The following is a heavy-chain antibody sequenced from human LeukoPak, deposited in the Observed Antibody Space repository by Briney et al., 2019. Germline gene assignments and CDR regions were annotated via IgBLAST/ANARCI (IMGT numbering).Heavy chain of an antibody. Sequence: SETLSLTCAVYGGSFSGYYWSWIRQPPGKGLEWIGEINHSGSTNYNPSLKSRVTIPVDTSKNQVSLKLSSVTAADTAVYYCASKSMQSDYWGQGTLVTVSS. V-gene: IGHV4-34*01. J-gene: IGHJ4*02. CDR2: INHSGST. CDR3: ASKSMQSDY. CDR1: GGSFSGYY. D-gene: IGHD2-8*01.